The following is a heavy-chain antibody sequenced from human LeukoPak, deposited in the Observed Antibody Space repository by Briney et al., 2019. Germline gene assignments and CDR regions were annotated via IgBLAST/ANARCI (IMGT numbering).Heavy chain of an antibody. V-gene: IGHV4-30-2*01. CDR2: IYHSGST. Sequence: SQTLSLTCTVSGVSISSGGYYWSWIRQPPGKGLEWIGYIYHSGSTYYNPSLKSRVTISVDRSKNQFSLKLSSVTAADTAVYYCARDNVVPEYFDYWGQGTLVTVSS. CDR3: ARDNVVPEYFDY. CDR1: GVSISSGGYY. D-gene: IGHD2-2*01. J-gene: IGHJ4*02.